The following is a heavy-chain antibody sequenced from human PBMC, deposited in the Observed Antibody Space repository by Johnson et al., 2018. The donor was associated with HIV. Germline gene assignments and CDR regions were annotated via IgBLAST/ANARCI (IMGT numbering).Heavy chain of an antibody. V-gene: IGHV3-20*04. J-gene: IGHJ3*02. CDR2: IGWNGGNS. D-gene: IGHD3-16*02. CDR3: ARDRGWGVIDAFDI. CDR1: GFTFSSYG. Sequence: VQLVESGGGVVRPGGSLRLSCAASGFTFSSYGMSWVRQAPGKGLEWVSGIGWNGGNSGYADYVKGRCTISRDNAKNSLYLQMNSLRAEDTALYYCARDRGWGVIDAFDIWGQGTMVTVSS.